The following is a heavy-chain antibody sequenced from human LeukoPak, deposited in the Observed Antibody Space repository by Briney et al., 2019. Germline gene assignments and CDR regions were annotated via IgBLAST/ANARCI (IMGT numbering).Heavy chain of an antibody. D-gene: IGHD1/OR15-1a*01. Sequence: PSETLSLTCTVSGGSISSSSYYWGWLRQPPGKGLEWIGSIYYSGSTYYNPSLKSRVTISVDTSKNQFSLKLSSVTAADTAVYYCARDGDITGTHPKGREAFDIWGQGTMVTVSS. CDR3: ARDGDITGTHPKGREAFDI. CDR2: IYYSGST. CDR1: GGSISSSSYY. V-gene: IGHV4-39*07. J-gene: IGHJ3*02.